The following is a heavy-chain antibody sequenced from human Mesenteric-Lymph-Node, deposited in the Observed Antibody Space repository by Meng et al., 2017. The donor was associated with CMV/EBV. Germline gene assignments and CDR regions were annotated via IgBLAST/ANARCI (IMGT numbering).Heavy chain of an antibody. V-gene: IGHV1-2*02. CDR2: INPNSAGT. D-gene: IGHD3-22*01. J-gene: IGHJ3*02. CDR1: GYTFTDYY. Sequence: ASVKVSCKASGYTFTDYYMHWVRQAPGQGLEWMGWINPNSAGTNYAQRFQGRVTLTRDTSISTAYMELSRLTSDDTAVYYCARDTTASYYYDTNGGDTFDIWGQGTMVTISS. CDR3: ARDTTASYYYDTNGGDTFDI.